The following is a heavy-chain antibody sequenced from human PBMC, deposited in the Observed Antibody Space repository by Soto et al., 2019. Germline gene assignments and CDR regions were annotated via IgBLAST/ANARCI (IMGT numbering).Heavy chain of an antibody. D-gene: IGHD2-21*01. CDR2: INVGNGNT. CDR3: ARFDCGGECYLIDY. Sequence: DSVKVSCKASGYTFSNHAMQWVRQAPGQRLEWLGWINVGNGNTRYSQKFQGRVTISRDTSASTVYMELTSLRSEDTAVYYCARFDCGGECYLIDYWGQVSLVTVSS. V-gene: IGHV1-3*01. CDR1: GYTFSNHA. J-gene: IGHJ4*02.